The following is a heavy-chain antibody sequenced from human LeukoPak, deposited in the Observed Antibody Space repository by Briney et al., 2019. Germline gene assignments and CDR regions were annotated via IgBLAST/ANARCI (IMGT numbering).Heavy chain of an antibody. Sequence: GGSLRLSCAVSGFSFSGHNMNWVRQAPGKGPEWISYISRSGATIYYADSVKGRFTISGDNAKNSLYLQMSSLGAEDTAIYYCSRDRGGGDIYFDYWGQGTLVTVSS. V-gene: IGHV3-48*04. J-gene: IGHJ4*02. CDR2: ISRSGATI. CDR1: GFSFSGHN. CDR3: SRDRGGGDIYFDY. D-gene: IGHD2-21*02.